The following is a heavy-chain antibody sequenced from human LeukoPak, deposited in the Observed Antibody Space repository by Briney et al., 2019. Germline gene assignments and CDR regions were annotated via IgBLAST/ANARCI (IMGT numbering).Heavy chain of an antibody. CDR3: ARGVAAASERALDI. J-gene: IGHJ3*02. Sequence: SETLSLTCTVSGGSISSYYWSWIRQPAEKGLEWIGRIYSSGGTDYNPSLKSRVTMSVDTSKNQFSLKLTSVTAADTAVYYCARGVAAASERALDIWGQGTMVTVSS. V-gene: IGHV4-4*07. CDR2: IYSSGGT. CDR1: GGSISSYY. D-gene: IGHD6-13*01.